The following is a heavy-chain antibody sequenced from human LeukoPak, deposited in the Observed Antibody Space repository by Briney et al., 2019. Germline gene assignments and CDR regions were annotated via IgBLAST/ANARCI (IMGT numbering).Heavy chain of an antibody. V-gene: IGHV1-8*01. CDR3: ARGNRRVFDP. J-gene: IGHJ5*02. CDR1: GYTFTSYD. D-gene: IGHD1-14*01. Sequence: ASVKVSCKASGYTFTSYDINWVRQATGQGLEWMGWMNPSSGNTGYAQKFQGRVTMTRNTSVSTAYMELSSLRSEDTAVYYCARGNRRVFDPWGQGTLVTVSS. CDR2: MNPSSGNT.